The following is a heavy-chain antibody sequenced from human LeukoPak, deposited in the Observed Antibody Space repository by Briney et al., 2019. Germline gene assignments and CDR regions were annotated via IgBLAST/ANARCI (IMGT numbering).Heavy chain of an antibody. CDR2: ISTYNGNT. J-gene: IGHJ5*02. CDR1: GYTFTKYG. D-gene: IGHD3-9*01. Sequence: PGASVKVSCKASGYTFTKYGITWVRQAPGQGLEWMGWISTYNGNTNYAQKLQGRVTITADKSTSTAYMELSSLRSEDTAVYYCARWRGRRHYDILTGSNWFDPWGQGTLVTVSS. CDR3: ARWRGRRHYDILTGSNWFDP. V-gene: IGHV1-18*01.